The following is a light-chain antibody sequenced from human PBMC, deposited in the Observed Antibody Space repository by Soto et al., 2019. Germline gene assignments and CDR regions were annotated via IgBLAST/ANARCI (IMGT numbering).Light chain of an antibody. J-gene: IGKJ4*01. CDR2: AAS. CDR1: QTVNSNY. V-gene: IGKV3-20*01. CDR3: QHYGSSVA. Sequence: EIVLTQSPGTLSLSPGERATLSCGASQTVNSNYVAWYQQQRGQAPRLLIYAASSRATGVPDRFSGSGSGTDFTLTNSRLEPEDFAVYYCQHYGSSVACGGGAKVEIK.